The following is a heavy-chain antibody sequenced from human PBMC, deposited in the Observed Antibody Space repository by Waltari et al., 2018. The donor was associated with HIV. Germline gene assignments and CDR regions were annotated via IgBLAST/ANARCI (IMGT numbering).Heavy chain of an antibody. Sequence: QVHLQESGPGLVKPSGTLSLTCTLSGGSISRFSWTWLRQSPGEGLEWIGYTYESGSTSYNPSLKSRATISVDTSKNQFSLRLHSVTAADTAVYFCARTSYYYDDSGYYRLYYFDYWGQGTLVTVSS. CDR3: ARTSYYYDDSGYYRLYYFDY. CDR2: TYESGST. J-gene: IGHJ4*02. V-gene: IGHV4-59*01. D-gene: IGHD3-22*01. CDR1: GGSISRFS.